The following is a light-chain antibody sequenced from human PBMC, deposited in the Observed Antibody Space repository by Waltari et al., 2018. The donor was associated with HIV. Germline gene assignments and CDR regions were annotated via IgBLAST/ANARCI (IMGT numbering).Light chain of an antibody. CDR1: SSDVGGYNY. J-gene: IGLJ3*02. V-gene: IGLV2-14*03. CDR2: DVT. Sequence: QSALTQPASVSGSPGQSITISCAGTSSDVGGYNYVSWFQQHPGKAPKPIIYDVTNRPPVVFNRVSCSKSGNTASLTISGLQAEDEADYYCTSYTNIRTWVFGGGTKLTVL. CDR3: TSYTNIRTWV.